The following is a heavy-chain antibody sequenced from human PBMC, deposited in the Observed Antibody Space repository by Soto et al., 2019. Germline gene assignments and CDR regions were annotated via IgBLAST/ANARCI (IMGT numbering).Heavy chain of an antibody. V-gene: IGHV4-30-2*01. D-gene: IGHD4-17*01. J-gene: IGHJ4*02. CDR1: GGSISSGGYS. CDR3: ARVRDPNYGDYYFDY. Sequence: SETLSLTCAVSGGSISSGGYSWSWIRQPPGEGLEWIGYIYHSGSTYYNPSLKSRVTISVDRSKNQFSLKLSSVTAADTAVYYCARVRDPNYGDYYFDYWGQGTLVTVSS. CDR2: IYHSGST.